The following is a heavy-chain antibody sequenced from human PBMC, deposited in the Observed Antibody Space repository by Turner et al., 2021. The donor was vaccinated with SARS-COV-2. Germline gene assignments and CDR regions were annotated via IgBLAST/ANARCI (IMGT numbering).Heavy chain of an antibody. CDR2: IYGCGST. V-gene: IGHV3-53*01. D-gene: IGHD3-10*01. CDR3: ARDRCVWFGELLYGLDV. J-gene: IGHJ6*02. CDR1: GFTVSSNY. Sequence: EVQLVKSGGGLIQPGGSLRLSCAASGFTVSSNYMSWVRQAPGKGVEWVSVIYGCGSTYYAYSVKGRFTISRDNSKNTLYLQMNSLRAEDTAVYYCARDRCVWFGELLYGLDVWGQGTTVTVSS.